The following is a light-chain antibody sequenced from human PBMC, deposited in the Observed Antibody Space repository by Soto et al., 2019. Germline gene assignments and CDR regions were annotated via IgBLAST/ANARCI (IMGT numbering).Light chain of an antibody. V-gene: IGKV1-39*01. CDR3: QQSYSTPFT. J-gene: IGKJ5*01. CDR1: QSISSY. CDR2: AAC. Sequence: DIQMTQSPSSLSASVGDRVTITCRASQSISSYLNWYQQKPGKDPKLLLYAACRLQSGVPTRFSGSGAGTDFTLTISSVQPEDFATYYYQQSYSTPFTFGQGTRLEIK.